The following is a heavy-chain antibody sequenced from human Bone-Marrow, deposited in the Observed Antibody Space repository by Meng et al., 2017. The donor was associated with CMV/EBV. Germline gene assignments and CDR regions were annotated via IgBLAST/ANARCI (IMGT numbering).Heavy chain of an antibody. CDR3: ARGRWSPLVVVVSVTTLGGWFDP. D-gene: IGHD2-15*01. CDR2: IKHKRRS. J-gene: IGHJ5*02. V-gene: IGHV4-34*01. Sequence: YCNWIRQSPGKRLDCIGEIKHKRRSNSNPSLKSRVTMSVDTSKSHFSPKLTSVSAADTAVYYCARGRWSPLVVVVSVTTLGGWFDPWGQGTLVTVSS. CDR1: Y.